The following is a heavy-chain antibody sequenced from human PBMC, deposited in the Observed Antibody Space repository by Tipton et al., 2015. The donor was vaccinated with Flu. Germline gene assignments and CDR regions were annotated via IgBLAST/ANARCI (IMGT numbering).Heavy chain of an antibody. V-gene: IGHV4-34*01. CDR2: INHSGRT. CDR1: GGSFSGHY. J-gene: IGHJ3*02. Sequence: LTLSCAVYGGSFSGHYWSWIRQPPGKGLEWIGEINHSGRTNYNPSLKSRVTISLDTSKNQFSLKLNPVTAADTAVYYWASLPRVYCRGGSCYPGERAFYSWGQGTMVTVCS. CDR3: ASLPRVYCRGGSCYPGERAFYS. D-gene: IGHD2-15*01.